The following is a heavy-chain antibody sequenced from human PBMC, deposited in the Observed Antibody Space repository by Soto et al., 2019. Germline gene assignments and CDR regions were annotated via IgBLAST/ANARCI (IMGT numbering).Heavy chain of an antibody. J-gene: IGHJ4*02. D-gene: IGHD1-1*01. CDR2: ISGTGGSK. V-gene: IGHV3-23*01. CDR1: GFTFGYYS. CDR3: ARSLGDRWNEYFFQY. Sequence: EVQLLESGGHLVQPGGSLRLSCAASGFTFGYYSMSWVRQSPGKGLEWVAGISGTGGSKYHADSVAGRFAISRDNYKRTLYLQLNNLRTEDTAVYSCARSLGDRWNEYFFQYWGQGTLVTVSS.